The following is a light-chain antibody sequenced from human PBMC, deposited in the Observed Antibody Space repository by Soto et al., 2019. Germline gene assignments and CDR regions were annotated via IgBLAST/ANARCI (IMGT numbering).Light chain of an antibody. CDR3: QQRSSWPPFT. CDR1: QSLSSS. V-gene: IGKV3-11*01. J-gene: IGKJ4*01. Sequence: EIVLTQSPATLSLSPGERATLSCRASQSLSSSLAWYQQKPGQAPRLLIYDASNRATGVPARFTGSGSGTDFTLTISILEPEDFAVYYCQQRSSWPPFTFGGGTRVEIK. CDR2: DAS.